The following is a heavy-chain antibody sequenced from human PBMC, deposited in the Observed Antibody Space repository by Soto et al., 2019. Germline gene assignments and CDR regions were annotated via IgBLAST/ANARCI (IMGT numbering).Heavy chain of an antibody. CDR3: ARVISSIAARRAPFDP. V-gene: IGHV4-61*08. J-gene: IGHJ5*02. CDR1: GDSIGGVGY. Sequence: SETLSLTCTVSGDSIGGVGYWSWIRQPPGRGLEWIGYIYYSGSTNYNPSLKSRVTISVDTSKNQFSLKLSSVTAADTAVYYCARVISSIAARRAPFDPWGQGTLVTVSS. D-gene: IGHD6-6*01. CDR2: IYYSGST.